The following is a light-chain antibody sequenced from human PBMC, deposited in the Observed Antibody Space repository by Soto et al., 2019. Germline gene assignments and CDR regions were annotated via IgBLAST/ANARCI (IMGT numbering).Light chain of an antibody. V-gene: IGKV3-20*01. Sequence: MVLKRARGTRSLCRGERATLSCKTSQTSGSNFLAWYQHKPGQAPRLLIYASSNRATGIPDRFNGSASGPDFTLSINRLEPEDFAVYYCQLYGISPQFGQGTRLEIK. CDR1: QTSGSNF. CDR3: QLYGISPQ. J-gene: IGKJ5*01. CDR2: ASS.